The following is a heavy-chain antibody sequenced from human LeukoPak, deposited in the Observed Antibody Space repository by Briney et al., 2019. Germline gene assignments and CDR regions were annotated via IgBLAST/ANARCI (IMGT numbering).Heavy chain of an antibody. CDR1: GFTFGSYA. CDR2: IFGSGGSA. CDR3: AKTTTGYSSGRYPAWPIDY. D-gene: IGHD6-19*01. J-gene: IGHJ4*02. Sequence: PGRSLRLSCAASGFTFGSYAMYWVRQAPGKGLEWVSGIFGSGGSAHYADSVKGRFTVSRDNSKNTVYLQMDSLRVEDTAIYYCAKTTTGYSSGRYPAWPIDYWGQGTLVTVSS. V-gene: IGHV3-23*01.